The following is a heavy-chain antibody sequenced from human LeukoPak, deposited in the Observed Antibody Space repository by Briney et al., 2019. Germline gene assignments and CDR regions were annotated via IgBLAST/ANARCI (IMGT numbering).Heavy chain of an antibody. Sequence: GGSLRLSCSVSGFIFSDYYMTWIRQAPGKGLEWIAYISNSGNTIYYTDSVRGRFTISRENAKNSLYLQMNSLRAEDTAVYYCARDSAPTVRFAFDIWGQGTMVTVSS. CDR2: ISNSGNTI. J-gene: IGHJ3*02. CDR3: ARDSAPTVRFAFDI. V-gene: IGHV3-11*01. CDR1: GFIFSDYY. D-gene: IGHD4-11*01.